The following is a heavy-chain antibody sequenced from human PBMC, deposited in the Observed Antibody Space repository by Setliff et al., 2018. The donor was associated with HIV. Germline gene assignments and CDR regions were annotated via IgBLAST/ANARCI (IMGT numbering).Heavy chain of an antibody. D-gene: IGHD6-13*01. J-gene: IGHJ4*02. CDR3: ARGGSNSWSPFDY. Sequence: GGSLRLSCAASGFTFSNYAMSWVRQAPGKGLEWVSYISSSSSYTHYADSVKGRFTISRDNAKNTLYLQMNSLRAEDTAVYYCARGGSNSWSPFDYWGQGTLVTVSS. V-gene: IGHV3-21*01. CDR1: GFTFSNYA. CDR2: ISSSSSYT.